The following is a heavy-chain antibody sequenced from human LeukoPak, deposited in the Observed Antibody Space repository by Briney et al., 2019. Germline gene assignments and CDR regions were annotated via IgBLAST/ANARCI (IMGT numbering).Heavy chain of an antibody. CDR2: IIPILGIA. Sequence: SVKVSCKASGGTFSSYAISWVRQAPGQGLEWMGRIIPILGIANYAQKFQGRATITADKSTSTAYMELSSLRSEDTAVYYCARVDTAMVIDYWGQGTLVTVSS. V-gene: IGHV1-69*04. CDR1: GGTFSSYA. CDR3: ARVDTAMVIDY. D-gene: IGHD5-18*01. J-gene: IGHJ4*02.